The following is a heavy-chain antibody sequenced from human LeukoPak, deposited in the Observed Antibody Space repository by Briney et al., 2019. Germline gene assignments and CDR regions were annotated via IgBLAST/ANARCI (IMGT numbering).Heavy chain of an antibody. D-gene: IGHD1-1*01. CDR3: ATFRDDAGWFDP. CDR2: FDPEDGET. V-gene: IGHV1-24*01. J-gene: IGHJ5*02. CDR1: GYTLTELS. Sequence: ASVKVSCKASGYTLTELSMHWVRQAPGKGLEWMGGFDPEDGETIYAQKFQGRVTMTEDTSTDTAYMELSSLRSEDTAVYYCATFRDDAGWFDPWGQGTLVTVSS.